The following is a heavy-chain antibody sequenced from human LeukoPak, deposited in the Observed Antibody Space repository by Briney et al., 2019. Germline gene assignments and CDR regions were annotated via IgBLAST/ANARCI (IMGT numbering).Heavy chain of an antibody. CDR3: AADGEIQLGFDY. Sequence: SVKVSCKASGFTFTSSAVQWVRQDRGQRLEWIGWIVVGSGNTNYAQKFQERVTITRDMSTSTAYMELSSLRSEDTAAYYCAADGEIQLGFDYWGQGTLVTVSS. D-gene: IGHD5-18*01. J-gene: IGHJ4*02. V-gene: IGHV1-58*01. CDR2: IVVGSGNT. CDR1: GFTFTSSA.